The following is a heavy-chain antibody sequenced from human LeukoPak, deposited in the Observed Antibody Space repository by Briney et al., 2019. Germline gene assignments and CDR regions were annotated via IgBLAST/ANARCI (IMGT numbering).Heavy chain of an antibody. V-gene: IGHV3-15*04. Sequence: GGSLRLSCAASGFTFNYAWMSWVRQVPGKGLEWVGQTVSEIDGGTTDYAAPVKGRFTISRDDSKSTLYLQMNSLKIEDTAAYYCTTDEDWNYARKDVWGQGATVIVSS. CDR2: TVSEIDGGTT. CDR3: TTDEDWNYARKDV. J-gene: IGHJ6*02. CDR1: GFTFNYAW. D-gene: IGHD1-7*01.